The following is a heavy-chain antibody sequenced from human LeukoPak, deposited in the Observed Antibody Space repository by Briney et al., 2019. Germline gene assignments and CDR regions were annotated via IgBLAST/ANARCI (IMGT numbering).Heavy chain of an antibody. J-gene: IGHJ4*02. Sequence: GGSLRLSCAASGFTFSSCDMHWVRQATGKGLEWVSAIGTAGDTYYPGSVKGRFTISRENAKNSLYLQMNSLRAGDTAVYYCARQGYSYGFDYWGQGTLVTVSS. CDR2: IGTAGDT. CDR1: GFTFSSCD. V-gene: IGHV3-13*01. D-gene: IGHD5-18*01. CDR3: ARQGYSYGFDY.